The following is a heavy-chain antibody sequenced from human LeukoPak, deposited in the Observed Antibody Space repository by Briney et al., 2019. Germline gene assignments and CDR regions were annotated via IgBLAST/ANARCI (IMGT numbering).Heavy chain of an antibody. Sequence: GGSLRLSCAASGFTFSSYWMSWVRQAPGKGLEWVANIKQDGSEKYYVDSVKGRFTISRDNAKNSLYLQMNSLRAEDTAVYYCARDLYNGGNPEVDYWGQGTLVTVSP. V-gene: IGHV3-7*01. CDR3: ARDLYNGGNPEVDY. CDR1: GFTFSSYW. CDR2: IKQDGSEK. D-gene: IGHD4-23*01. J-gene: IGHJ4*02.